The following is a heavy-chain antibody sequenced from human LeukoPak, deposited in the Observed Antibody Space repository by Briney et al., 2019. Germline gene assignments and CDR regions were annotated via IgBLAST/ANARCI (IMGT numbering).Heavy chain of an antibody. V-gene: IGHV3-21*01. CDR2: ISSSSSYI. D-gene: IGHD5-12*01. J-gene: IGHJ4*02. Sequence: GGSLRLSCAASGFTFSSDSMNWVRQAPGKGLEWVSSISSSSSYIYYADSVKGRFTISRDNAKNSLYLQMNSLRAEDTAVYYCARDSGYGHYFDYWGQGTLVTVSS. CDR3: ARDSGYGHYFDY. CDR1: GFTFSSDS.